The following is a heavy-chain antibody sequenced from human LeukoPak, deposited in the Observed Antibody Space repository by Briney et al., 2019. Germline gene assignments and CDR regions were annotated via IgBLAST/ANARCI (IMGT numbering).Heavy chain of an antibody. CDR2: ISAYNGNT. D-gene: IGHD5-18*01. V-gene: IGHV1-18*01. CDR3: ARGKDTAMVGDAFDI. Sequence: GASVTVSCKASGYTFTSYGISWVRQAPGQGLEWMGWISAYNGNTNYAQKLQGRVTMTTDTSTSTAYMELRSLRSDDTAVYYCARGKDTAMVGDAFDIWGQGTMVTVSS. CDR1: GYTFTSYG. J-gene: IGHJ3*02.